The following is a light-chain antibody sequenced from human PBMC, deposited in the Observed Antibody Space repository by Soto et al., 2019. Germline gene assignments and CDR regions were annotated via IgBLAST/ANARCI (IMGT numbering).Light chain of an antibody. CDR1: SSNIGAGYD. Sequence: QSVLTQPPSVSGAPGQRVTISCTGSSSNIGAGYDVHWYQQLPGTAPKLRIYANSNRTSGVPDRFAGSKSGTSASLAITGLQPEDEADYYGQSYDSRLSGSVFGTGTKLTVL. CDR3: QSYDSRLSGSV. V-gene: IGLV1-40*01. CDR2: ANS. J-gene: IGLJ1*01.